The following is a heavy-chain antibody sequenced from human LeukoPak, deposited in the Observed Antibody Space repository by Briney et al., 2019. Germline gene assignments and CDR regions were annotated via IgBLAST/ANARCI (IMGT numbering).Heavy chain of an antibody. Sequence: SETLSLTCAVYGGSFSGYYWSWIRQPPGKGLEWIGYIYYSGSTYYNPSLKSRVTISVDTSKNQFSLKLSSVTAADTAVYYCARSFYSNYLWGFDYWGQGTLVTVSS. CDR2: IYYSGST. V-gene: IGHV4-34*09. CDR3: ARSFYSNYLWGFDY. J-gene: IGHJ4*02. D-gene: IGHD4-4*01. CDR1: GGSFSGYY.